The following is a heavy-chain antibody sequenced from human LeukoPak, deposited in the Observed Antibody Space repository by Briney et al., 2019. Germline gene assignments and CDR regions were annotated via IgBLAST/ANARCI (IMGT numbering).Heavy chain of an antibody. V-gene: IGHV1-69*05. D-gene: IGHD2-2*01. Sequence: SVKVSCKASGGTFSSYAISWVRQAPGQGLEWMGGIIPIFGTANYAQKFQGRVTITTDESTSTAYMELSSLRSEDTAVYYCARGSPSVVVVPAPFDPWGQGTLVTVSS. CDR3: ARGSPSVVVVPAPFDP. CDR2: IIPIFGTA. J-gene: IGHJ5*02. CDR1: GGTFSSYA.